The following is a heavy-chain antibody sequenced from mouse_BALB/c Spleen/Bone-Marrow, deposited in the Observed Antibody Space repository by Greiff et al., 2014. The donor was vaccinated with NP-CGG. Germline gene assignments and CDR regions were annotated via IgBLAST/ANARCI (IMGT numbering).Heavy chain of an antibody. V-gene: IGHV5-4*02. CDR1: GFTFSDYY. J-gene: IGHJ1*01. CDR2: ISDGGSYT. CDR3: SRDYYGMYFDV. D-gene: IGHD1-1*01. Sequence: VQLKASGGGLVKPGGSLKLSCAASGFTFSDYYMYWVRQTPEKRLEWVATISDGGSYTYYPDSVEGRFTISRDNAKNNLYLQMSSLRSEDTAMYFCSRDYYGMYFDVWGAGTTVTVSS.